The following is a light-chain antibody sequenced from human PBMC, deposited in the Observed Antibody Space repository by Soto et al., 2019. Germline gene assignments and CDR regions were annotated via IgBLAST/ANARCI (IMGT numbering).Light chain of an antibody. CDR3: QQYGSAPRT. CDR1: QSVSSSY. CDR2: GAS. V-gene: IGKV3-20*01. Sequence: EIVLTQSPGTLSLSPRERATLSCRASQSVSSSYLAWYQQKPGQAPRLLIYGASSSATGIPDRFSGSGSGTDFALTISRLEPEDFAVYYCQQYGSAPRTFGQGTRLEIK. J-gene: IGKJ5*01.